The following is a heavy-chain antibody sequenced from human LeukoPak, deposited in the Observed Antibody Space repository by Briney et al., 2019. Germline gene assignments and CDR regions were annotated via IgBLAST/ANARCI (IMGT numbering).Heavy chain of an antibody. J-gene: IGHJ6*02. Sequence: GGSLRLSCAASGFTFSSYAMSWVRQAPGKGLEWVSAISGSGGSTYYADSVKGRFTISRDNSKNTLYLQMNSLRAEDTAVYYCARSPPIYYYDSSGYYYSPYYYGMDVWGQGTTVTVSS. CDR3: ARSPPIYYYDSSGYYYSPYYYGMDV. CDR2: ISGSGGST. V-gene: IGHV3-23*01. D-gene: IGHD3-22*01. CDR1: GFTFSSYA.